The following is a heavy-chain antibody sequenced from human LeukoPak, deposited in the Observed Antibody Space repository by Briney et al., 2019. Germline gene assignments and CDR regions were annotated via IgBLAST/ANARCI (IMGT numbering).Heavy chain of an antibody. J-gene: IGHJ3*02. CDR1: GGYISNFY. CDR3: ARDRLVTTVYDAFDI. V-gene: IGHV4-59*01. Sequence: SETLSLTCTVSGGYISNFYWGWIRQPPGKGLEWIGYIYYSGSTNYNPSLKSRVTISVDTSKNQFSLKLSSVTAADTAVYYCARDRLVTTVYDAFDIWGQGTMVTVSS. CDR2: IYYSGST. D-gene: IGHD4-17*01.